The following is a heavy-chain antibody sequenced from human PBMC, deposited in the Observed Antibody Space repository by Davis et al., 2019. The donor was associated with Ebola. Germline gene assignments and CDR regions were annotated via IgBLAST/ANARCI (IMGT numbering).Heavy chain of an antibody. CDR1: GYSFIRYG. CDR2: INTSNGNT. V-gene: IGHV1-18*01. D-gene: IGHD2-15*01. Sequence: ASVKVSCKAFGYSFIRYGISWVRQAPGQAPEWMGWINTSNGNTHYAQKFQGRVTMSVDRSTTTAYMELGRLGSDDTAVYYCGRDGVRGYCNGGSCYHLFWGQGTMVTVSS. J-gene: IGHJ3*01. CDR3: GRDGVRGYCNGGSCYHLF.